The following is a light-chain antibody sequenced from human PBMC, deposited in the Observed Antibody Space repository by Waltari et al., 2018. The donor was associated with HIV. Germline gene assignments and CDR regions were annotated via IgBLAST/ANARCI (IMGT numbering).Light chain of an antibody. CDR2: AAS. Sequence: DIQMTQSPSSLSASVGARVTIPCRASQSISSYLNWYQQKPGKAPKLLIYAASSLQSGVPSRFSGSGSGTDFTLTISSLQPEDFATYYCQQSYSTLIFTFGPGTKVDIK. CDR3: QQSYSTLIFT. J-gene: IGKJ3*01. V-gene: IGKV1-39*01. CDR1: QSISSY.